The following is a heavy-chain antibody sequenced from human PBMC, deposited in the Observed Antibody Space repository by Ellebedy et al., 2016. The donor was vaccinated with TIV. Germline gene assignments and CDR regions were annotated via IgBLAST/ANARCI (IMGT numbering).Heavy chain of an antibody. J-gene: IGHJ3*01. V-gene: IGHV1-18*04. Sequence: AASVKVSCKASGYTFTSYGISWVRQAPGRGLEWMGWLSPYNGNTKYAQKFQGRVTMTTDTSTSTTYMELRGLSSDDTALYYCARIGGGVSGTSFDVWGQGTIVTVSS. D-gene: IGHD3-16*01. CDR3: ARIGGGVSGTSFDV. CDR2: LSPYNGNT. CDR1: GYTFTSYG.